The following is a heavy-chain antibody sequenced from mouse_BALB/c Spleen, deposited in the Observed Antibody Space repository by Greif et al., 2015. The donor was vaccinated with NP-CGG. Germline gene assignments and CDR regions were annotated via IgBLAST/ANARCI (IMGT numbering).Heavy chain of an antibody. CDR1: GYTFTNYW. CDR2: IYPGGGYT. CDR3: ARGHAYAMDY. D-gene: IGHD6-1*01. J-gene: IGHJ4*01. V-gene: IGHV1-63*02. Sequence: QVQLQQSGAELVRPGASVKISCKASGYTFTNYWLGWVKQRPGHGLEWIGDIYPGGGYTNYNEKFKGKATLTADTSSSTAYMQLSSLTSEGSAVYFCARGHAYAMDYWGQGTSVTVSS.